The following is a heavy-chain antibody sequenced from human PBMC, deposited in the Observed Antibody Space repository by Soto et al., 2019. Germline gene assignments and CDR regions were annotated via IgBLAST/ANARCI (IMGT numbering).Heavy chain of an antibody. V-gene: IGHV4-30-4*01. CDR2: IYYSGST. D-gene: IGHD5-12*01. J-gene: IGHJ4*02. CDR1: GGSISSGDYY. CDR3: ARGSIVATILDYGGNSGRDY. Sequence: SETLSLTCTVSGGSISSGDYYWSWIRQPPGKGLEWIGYIYYSGSTYYNPSLKSRVTISVDTSKNQFSLKLSSVTAADTAVYYCARGSIVATILDYGGNSGRDYSGQATLVTVSS.